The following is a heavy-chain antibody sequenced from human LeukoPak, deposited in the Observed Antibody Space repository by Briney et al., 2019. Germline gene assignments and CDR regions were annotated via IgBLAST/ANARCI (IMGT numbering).Heavy chain of an antibody. D-gene: IGHD1-26*01. CDR2: IRTSGGST. V-gene: IGHV3-23*01. Sequence: PGGSLRLSCAASGFTFSSFAMSWVRQAPGKGLEWVSTIRTSGGSTFYADSVQGRFTISRDNSKNTLYLQMNSLRAEDTALYYCAKDLHYHVAMDVWGQGTTVTVSS. J-gene: IGHJ6*02. CDR3: AKDLHYHVAMDV. CDR1: GFTFSSFA.